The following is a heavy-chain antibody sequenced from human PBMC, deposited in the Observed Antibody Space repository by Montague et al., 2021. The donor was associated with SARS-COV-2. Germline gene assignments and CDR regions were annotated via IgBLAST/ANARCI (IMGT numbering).Heavy chain of an antibody. CDR3: ARGLFYSSQRKGRFEH. Sequence: TLSLTCTVSGWRISSGGHYWNWIRQVPGRGLEWIGSIYYSGSTYYNPSLKGRFSISEDTSRNQFSLKVKSLTAADTAKYFCARGLFYSSQRKGRFEHWGLGTLATVSS. J-gene: IGHJ4*02. D-gene: IGHD2-21*01. CDR1: GWRISSGGHY. CDR2: IYYSGST. V-gene: IGHV4-31*03.